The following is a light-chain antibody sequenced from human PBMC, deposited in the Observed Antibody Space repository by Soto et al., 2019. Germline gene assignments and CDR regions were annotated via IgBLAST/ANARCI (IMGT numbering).Light chain of an antibody. V-gene: IGKV3-15*01. CDR2: GAS. CDR1: QSVSSN. CDR3: QQYNNWPGQLP. Sequence: EIVMTQSPATLSVSPGERATLSCRASQSVSSNLAWYQQKPGQAPRLLIYGASTRATGIPARFSGSGSGTEFTLTISSLQSEDLAVYYCQQYNNWPGQLPFGGGTKVDI. J-gene: IGKJ4*01.